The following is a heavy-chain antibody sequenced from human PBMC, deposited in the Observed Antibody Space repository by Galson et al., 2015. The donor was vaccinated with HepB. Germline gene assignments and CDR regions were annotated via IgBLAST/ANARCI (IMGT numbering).Heavy chain of an antibody. V-gene: IGHV3-53*01. CDR2: IYIGGTT. D-gene: IGHD6-13*01. Sequence: SLRLSCAASGFTFSSYAMNWVRQAPGKGLEWVSVIYIGGTTNYADSVKGRFTISRDNSKNTLYLQMNNLRAEDTAVYYCARDLRTQQLVDYWGQGTLVTVSS. CDR3: ARDLRTQQLVDY. J-gene: IGHJ4*02. CDR1: GFTFSSYA.